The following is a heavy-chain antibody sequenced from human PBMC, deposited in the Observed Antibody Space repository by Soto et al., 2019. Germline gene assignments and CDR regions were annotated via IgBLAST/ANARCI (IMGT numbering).Heavy chain of an antibody. Sequence: GGSLRLSCAASGFTFSSYAMHWVRQAPDKGLEWVAVISYDGSNKYYADSVKGRFTISRDNSKNTLYLQMNSLRAEDTAVYYCARDPNCSGGSCNWEVYFDYWGQGTLVTVSS. V-gene: IGHV3-30-3*01. CDR3: ARDPNCSGGSCNWEVYFDY. CDR2: ISYDGSNK. CDR1: GFTFSSYA. D-gene: IGHD2-15*01. J-gene: IGHJ4*02.